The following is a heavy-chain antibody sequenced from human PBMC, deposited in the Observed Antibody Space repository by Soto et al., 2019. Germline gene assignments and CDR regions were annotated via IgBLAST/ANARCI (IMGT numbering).Heavy chain of an antibody. D-gene: IGHD6-19*01. CDR3: ERSSIYYGIEL. CDR1: GFSFSNYA. CDR2: ITAGGDYT. Sequence: PGGSLRLSCAASGFSFSNYAMSWVRQAPGKGLEWVSGITAGGDYTYYADSVKGRLTTSRDNSRNTVFLQINSLSPDDTAVYYCERSSIYYGIELWGQGTTVTVSS. J-gene: IGHJ6*02. V-gene: IGHV3-23*01.